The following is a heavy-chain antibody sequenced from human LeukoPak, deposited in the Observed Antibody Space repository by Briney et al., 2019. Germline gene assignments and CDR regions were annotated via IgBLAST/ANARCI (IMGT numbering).Heavy chain of an antibody. CDR3: AILGYCSSTICHDY. CDR1: GITFSRKS. D-gene: IGHD2-2*01. J-gene: IGHJ4*02. Sequence: GGSLRLSCAASGITFSRKSMNWVRQAPGKGLEWVSYISINSSTIYYADSVKGRFTISRDNAKSSLYLQMNSLRGDDTAVYYCAILGYCSSTICHDYWGQGTLVTVSS. V-gene: IGHV3-48*01. CDR2: ISINSSTI.